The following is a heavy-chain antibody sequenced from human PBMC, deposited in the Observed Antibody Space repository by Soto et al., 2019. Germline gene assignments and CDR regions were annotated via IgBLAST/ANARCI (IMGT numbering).Heavy chain of an antibody. CDR1: GGSISSYY. CDR2: IYYSGST. CDR3: ARVGVPAAMGYYYYYGMDV. D-gene: IGHD2-2*01. Sequence: SETLSLTCTVSGGSISSYYWSWIRQPPGKGLEWIGYIYYSGSTNYNPSLKSRVTISVDTSKNQFSLKLSSVTAADTAVYYCARVGVPAAMGYYYYYGMDVWGQGTTVTVSS. V-gene: IGHV4-59*01. J-gene: IGHJ6*02.